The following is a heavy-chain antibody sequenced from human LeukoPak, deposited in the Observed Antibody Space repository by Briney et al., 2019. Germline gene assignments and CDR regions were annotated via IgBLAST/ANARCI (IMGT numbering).Heavy chain of an antibody. J-gene: IGHJ4*02. D-gene: IGHD5-18*01. CDR3: ARHKPSYGYPGDY. V-gene: IGHV5-51*01. CDR1: GYSFTSYW. Sequence: GEPLKISCKGSGYSFTSYWIGWVRQMPGKGLEWMGIIYPGDSDTRYSPSFQGQVTISTDKSISTAYLQWSSLNASDTAMYYCARHKPSYGYPGDYWGQGTLVTVSS. CDR2: IYPGDSDT.